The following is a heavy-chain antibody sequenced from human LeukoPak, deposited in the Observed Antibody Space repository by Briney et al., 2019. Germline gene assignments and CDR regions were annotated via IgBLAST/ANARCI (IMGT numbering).Heavy chain of an antibody. Sequence: PGGSLRLSCAASGFTFSSYSMNWVRQAPGKGLEWVSYISSSSSTIYYADSVKGRFIISRDNAKNSLYLQMNSLRAEDTAVYYCARVWAPSRYDFWSGSFDYWGQGTLVTVSS. CDR1: GFTFSSYS. D-gene: IGHD3-3*01. J-gene: IGHJ4*02. CDR3: ARVWAPSRYDFWSGSFDY. V-gene: IGHV3-48*04. CDR2: ISSSSSTI.